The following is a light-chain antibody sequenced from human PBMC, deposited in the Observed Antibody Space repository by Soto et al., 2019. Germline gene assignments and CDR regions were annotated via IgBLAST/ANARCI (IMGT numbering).Light chain of an antibody. CDR2: DNS. Sequence: QSVLTQPPSMSAAPGQKVTISCSGSSFNVGSNYVSWYQQLPGTAPKLLIYDNSRRPSGIPDRISGSKSGTSATLGITGRQTGDEADYYCGTWDDSLNAGVFGGGTKVTVL. J-gene: IGLJ2*01. CDR1: SFNVGSNY. V-gene: IGLV1-51*01. CDR3: GTWDDSLNAGV.